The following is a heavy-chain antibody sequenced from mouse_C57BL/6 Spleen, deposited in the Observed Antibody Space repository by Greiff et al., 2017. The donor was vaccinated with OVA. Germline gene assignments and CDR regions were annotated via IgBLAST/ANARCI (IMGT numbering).Heavy chain of an antibody. J-gene: IGHJ2*01. CDR3: AREGVTTVVADFDY. CDR1: GYAFSSYW. Sequence: VQLQQSGAELVKPGASVKISCKASGYAFSSYWMNWVKQRPGKGLEWIGQIYPGDGDTNYNGKFKGKATLTADKSSSTAYMQLSSLTSEDSAVYFCAREGVTTVVADFDYWGQGTTLTVSS. V-gene: IGHV1-80*01. D-gene: IGHD1-1*01. CDR2: IYPGDGDT.